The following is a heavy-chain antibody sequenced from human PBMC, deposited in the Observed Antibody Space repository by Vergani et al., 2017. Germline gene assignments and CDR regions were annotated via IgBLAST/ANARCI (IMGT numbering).Heavy chain of an antibody. V-gene: IGHV4-39*01. D-gene: IGHD6-13*01. CDR3: ARHKEQLVPGNYYYYYYMDV. CDR2: IYYSGST. J-gene: IGHJ6*03. Sequence: QLQLQESDPGLVKPSETLSLTCTVSGGSISSNFYYWGWIRQPPGKGLEWIGTIYYSGSTYYNQSLKSRVTISVDTSKNQFSLKRNSVTAADTAVYYCARHKEQLVPGNYYYYYYMDVWVKGTTVTVS. CDR1: GGSISSNFYY.